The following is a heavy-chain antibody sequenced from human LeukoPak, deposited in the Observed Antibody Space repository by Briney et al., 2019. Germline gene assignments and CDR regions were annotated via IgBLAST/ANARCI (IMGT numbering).Heavy chain of an antibody. J-gene: IGHJ6*03. CDR1: GFTFSSYA. D-gene: IGHD5-18*01. CDR2: ISGSGGST. V-gene: IGHV3-23*01. Sequence: PGGSLRLSCAASGFTFSSYAMSWVRQAPGKGLEWVSAISGSGGSTYYADSVKGRFTISRDNSKNTLYLQMNSLRAEDTAVYYCAKVFSERGYSYGLYYYMDVWGKGTTVTVSS. CDR3: AKVFSERGYSYGLYYYMDV.